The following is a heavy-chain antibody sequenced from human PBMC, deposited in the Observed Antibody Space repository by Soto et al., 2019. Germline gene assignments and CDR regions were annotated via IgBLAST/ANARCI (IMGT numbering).Heavy chain of an antibody. V-gene: IGHV1-18*01. J-gene: IGHJ6*02. CDR1: GYTFTTYD. Sequence: QVQLVQSGAEVKKPGASVKVSCKASGYTFTTYDISWVRQAPGQGLEWMGRISTYNGNTNYPQRLQGRLTMTTDTSTTTAYMELRSLRSDDTAVYYCARDPYHVLMVNDANLYGMDVWGRGTTVTVAS. CDR3: ARDPYHVLMVNDANLYGMDV. D-gene: IGHD2-8*01. CDR2: ISTYNGNT.